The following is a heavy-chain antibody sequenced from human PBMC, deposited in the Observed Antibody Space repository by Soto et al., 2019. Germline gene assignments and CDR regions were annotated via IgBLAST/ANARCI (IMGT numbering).Heavy chain of an antibody. CDR1: GGSISSYY. CDR2: IYTSGST. J-gene: IGHJ4*02. CDR3: VSTYYYDSSGYYGDYFDY. Sequence: PSETLSLTCTVSGGSISSYYWSWIRQPAGKGLEWIARIYTSGSTNYNPSLKSRVTMSVDTSKNQFSLKLSSVTAADTAVYYCVSTYYYDSSGYYGDYFDYWGQGTLVTVSS. D-gene: IGHD3-22*01. V-gene: IGHV4-4*07.